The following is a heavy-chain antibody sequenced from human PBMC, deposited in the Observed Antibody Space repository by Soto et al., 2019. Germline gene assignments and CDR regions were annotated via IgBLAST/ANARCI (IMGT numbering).Heavy chain of an antibody. D-gene: IGHD4-17*01. V-gene: IGHV3-23*01. J-gene: IGHJ4*02. CDR3: ANDYGDTLSRGYYFDY. CDR2: VSGSGGIT. Sequence: EVQLLESGGGLVQPGGSLRLSCAASGFTLSSFAMSWVRQAPGKGLEWISAVSGSGGITYYADSVKGRFTISRDNSRHTLFLHMNSLRAEDTAVYFCANDYGDTLSRGYYFDYWGQGILVTVSS. CDR1: GFTLSSFA.